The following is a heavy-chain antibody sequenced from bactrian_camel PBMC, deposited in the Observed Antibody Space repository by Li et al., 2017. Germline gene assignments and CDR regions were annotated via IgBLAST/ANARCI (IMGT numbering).Heavy chain of an antibody. CDR3: AIGRGLRYGGRCLSEYDNNY. CDR2: IDADGET. D-gene: IGHD6*01. J-gene: IGHJ4*01. CDR1: GYTYSSVC. V-gene: IGHV3S6*01. Sequence: QVQLVESGGGSVQAGGSLRLSCTASGYTYSSVCLAWFRQAPGKEREEVAVIDADGETTYADSVSRRFTISRDNDKNTLYLQMNSLKPEDTAMYYCAIGRGLRYGGRCLSEYDNNYWGHGTQVTVS.